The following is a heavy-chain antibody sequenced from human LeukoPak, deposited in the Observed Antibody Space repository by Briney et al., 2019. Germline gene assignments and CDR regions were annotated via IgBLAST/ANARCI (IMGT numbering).Heavy chain of an antibody. V-gene: IGHV3-23*01. CDR2: ISGSGGST. Sequence: GGSLRLSCAASGFTFSSYAMSWVRQAPGKGLEWVSAISGSGGSTYYADSVKGRFTISRDNSKNTLYLQMNSLRAEDTAVYYWAKDREVLLWFGESQYYWGQGTLVTVSS. D-gene: IGHD3-10*01. J-gene: IGHJ4*02. CDR3: AKDREVLLWFGESQYY. CDR1: GFTFSSYA.